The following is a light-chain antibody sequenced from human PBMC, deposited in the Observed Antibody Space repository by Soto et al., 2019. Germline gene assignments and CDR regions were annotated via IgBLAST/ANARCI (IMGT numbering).Light chain of an antibody. Sequence: ARPTTQSPSSLSATVGERGTITCRASQGIRSDLGWYQQKPGKAPRLLIYAASSLQSGVPSRFSGSGSDTDFTLTISSLQPEDFATYYCLEDYNFPRTFGQGTKVDIK. CDR3: LEDYNFPRT. V-gene: IGKV1-6*01. CDR2: AAS. J-gene: IGKJ1*01. CDR1: QGIRSD.